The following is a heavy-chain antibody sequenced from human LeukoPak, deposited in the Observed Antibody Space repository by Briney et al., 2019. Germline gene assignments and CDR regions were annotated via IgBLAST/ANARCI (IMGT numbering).Heavy chain of an antibody. CDR3: ARVQYFDNGGYWNLDY. Sequence: SETLSLTCTVSGGSLSSYYWSWIRQPPGKGLEWIGEINHSGSTNYNPSLKSRVTISVDTSKNQFSLKLSSVTAADTAVYYCARVQYFDNGGYWNLDYWGQGTLVTVSS. V-gene: IGHV4-34*01. J-gene: IGHJ4*02. D-gene: IGHD3-22*01. CDR1: GGSLSSYY. CDR2: INHSGST.